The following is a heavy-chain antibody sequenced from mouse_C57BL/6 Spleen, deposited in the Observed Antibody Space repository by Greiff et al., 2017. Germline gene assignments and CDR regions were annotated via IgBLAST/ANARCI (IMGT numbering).Heavy chain of an antibody. CDR2: ISYDGSN. Sequence: DVKLQESGPGLVKPSQSLSLTCSVTGYSITSGYYWNWIRQFPGNKLEWMGYISYDGSNNYNPSLKNRISITRDTSKNQFFLKLNSVTTEDTATYYCARERGNYDYDDAMDYWGQGTSVTVSS. V-gene: IGHV3-6*01. CDR3: ARERGNYDYDDAMDY. J-gene: IGHJ4*01. D-gene: IGHD2-4*01. CDR1: GYSITSGYY.